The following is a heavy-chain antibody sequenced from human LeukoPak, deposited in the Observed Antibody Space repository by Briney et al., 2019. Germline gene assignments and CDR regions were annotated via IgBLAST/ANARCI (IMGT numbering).Heavy chain of an antibody. V-gene: IGHV5-10-1*01. CDR1: GYSFTSYW. J-gene: IGHJ5*02. CDR3: ARHDYYDSSGYYQNWFDP. D-gene: IGHD3-22*01. CDR2: IDPSDSYT. Sequence: GESLKISCKGSGYSFTSYWISWVRQMPGKGLEWMGRIDPSDSYTHYSPSFQGHVTISADKSISTAYLQWSSLKASDTAMYYCARHDYYDSSGYYQNWFDPWGQGTLVTVSS.